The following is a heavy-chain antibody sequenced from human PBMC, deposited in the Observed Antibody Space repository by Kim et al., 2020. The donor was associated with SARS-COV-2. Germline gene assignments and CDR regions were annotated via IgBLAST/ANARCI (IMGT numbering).Heavy chain of an antibody. CDR1: GVSISSYS. CDR2: IYCSGGT. D-gene: IGHD6-13*01. CDR3: AIHAGAAGIIGTSSFDP. J-gene: IGHJ5*02. Sequence: SETLSLTCTVSGVSISSYSLSWIRQPPGKGLEWIGYIYCSGGTNYNPSPKSRLTISANTSNNNSSLNLSTVTAADTAVYYCAIHAGAAGIIGTSSFDP. V-gene: IGHV4-59*08.